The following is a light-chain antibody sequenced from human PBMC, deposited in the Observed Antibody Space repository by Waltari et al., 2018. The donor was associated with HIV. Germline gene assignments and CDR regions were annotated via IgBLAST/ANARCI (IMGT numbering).Light chain of an antibody. J-gene: IGLJ2*01. CDR3: AAWDDSLNGVV. CDR1: SSNLGSNT. CDR2: NNY. V-gene: IGLV1-44*01. Sequence: QSVLTQPPSASGTPGQRVTISCSGSSSNLGSNTVNWYQQLPGTAPKLLIYNNYQRPSGVPDRFSGSKSGTSASLAISGLQSEDEADYYCAAWDDSLNGVVFGGGTKLTVL.